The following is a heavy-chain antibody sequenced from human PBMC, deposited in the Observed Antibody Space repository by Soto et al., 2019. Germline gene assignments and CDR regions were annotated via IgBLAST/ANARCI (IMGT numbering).Heavy chain of an antibody. CDR1: GGTFSSYA. D-gene: IGHD3-22*01. CDR2: IIPIFCTA. J-gene: IGHJ4*02. V-gene: IGHV1-69*13. Sequence: SVKVSCKASGGTFSSYAISWVRQAPGQGLEWMGGIIPIFCTANYAQKFQGRVTITADESTSTAYMELSSLRSEDTAVYYCARAPIYDSSGYTHYLDYWGQGTLVTVSS. CDR3: ARAPIYDSSGYTHYLDY.